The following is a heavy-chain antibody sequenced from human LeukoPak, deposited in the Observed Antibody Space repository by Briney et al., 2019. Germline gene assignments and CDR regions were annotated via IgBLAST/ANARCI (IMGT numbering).Heavy chain of an antibody. V-gene: IGHV1-2*02. CDR2: INPNSGGT. J-gene: IGHJ4*02. CDR3: ARETPSRYFDY. CDR1: GYTFTGYY. D-gene: IGHD4-23*01. Sequence: AASVKVSCKASGYTFTGYYMHWVRQAPGQGLEWMGWINPNSGGTNYAQKFQGRVTITRNTSISTAYMELTSLRSEDTAIYYCARETPSRYFDYWGQGTLVTVSS.